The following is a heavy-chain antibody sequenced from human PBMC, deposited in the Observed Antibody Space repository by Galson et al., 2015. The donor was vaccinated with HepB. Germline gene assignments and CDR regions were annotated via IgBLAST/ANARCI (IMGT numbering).Heavy chain of an antibody. D-gene: IGHD6-13*01. J-gene: IGHJ4*02. CDR2: ISYDGSNK. Sequence: SLRLSCAASGFTFSSYAMHWVRQAPGKGLEWVAVISYDGSNKYYADSVKGRFTISRDNSKNTLYLQMNSLRAEDTAVYYCARDAEQQLEYFDYWGQGTLVTVSS. V-gene: IGHV3-30*04. CDR3: ARDAEQQLEYFDY. CDR1: GFTFSSYA.